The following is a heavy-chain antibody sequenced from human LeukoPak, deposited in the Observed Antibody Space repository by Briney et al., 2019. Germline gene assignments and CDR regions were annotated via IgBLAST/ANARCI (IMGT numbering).Heavy chain of an antibody. CDR3: ANLLGTATTYDS. D-gene: IGHD5-24*01. V-gene: IGHV3-7*01. J-gene: IGHJ4*02. Sequence: GGSLRLSCEASGFTFSGNWMSWVRQAPGKGLEWVASINPDGSQKLYVDSVKGRFTSSRDNTKSSLYLQMNSLGAEETAMYYCANLLGTATTYDSWGQGTRVTVSS. CDR1: GFTFSGNW. CDR2: INPDGSQK.